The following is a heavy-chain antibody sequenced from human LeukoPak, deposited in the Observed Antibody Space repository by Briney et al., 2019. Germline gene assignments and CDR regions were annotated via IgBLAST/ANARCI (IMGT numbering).Heavy chain of an antibody. J-gene: IGHJ4*02. CDR2: IDPDGSEK. V-gene: IGHV3-7*01. CDR1: GFTFNSYW. CDR3: ARIYYFGDNNWRYFDN. Sequence: GGSLRLSCAASGFTFNSYWMSWVRQAPGKGLEWVANIDPDGSEKQYGDSVKGRFTTSRDNARNSLYLQMNSLRAEDTAIYYCARIYYFGDNNWRYFDNWGQGTLVTVSS. D-gene: IGHD3-10*01.